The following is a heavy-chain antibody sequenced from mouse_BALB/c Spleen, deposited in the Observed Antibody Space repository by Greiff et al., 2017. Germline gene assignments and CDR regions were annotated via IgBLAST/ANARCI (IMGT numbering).Heavy chain of an antibody. CDR3: VRDAMDY. CDR1: GFTFNTYA. CDR2: IRSKSNNYAT. J-gene: IGHJ4*01. Sequence: EVKVVESGGGLVQPKGSLKLSCAASGFTFNTYAMHWVCQAPGKGLEWVARIRSKSNNYATYYADSVKDRFTISRDDSQSMLYLQMNNLKTEDTAMYYCVRDAMDYWGQGTSVTVSS. V-gene: IGHV10-3*03.